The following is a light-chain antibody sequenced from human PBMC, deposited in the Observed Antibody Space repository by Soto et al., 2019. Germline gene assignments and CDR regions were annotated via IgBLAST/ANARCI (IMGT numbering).Light chain of an antibody. CDR3: QQSYSTPIT. J-gene: IGKJ5*01. Sequence: DIQMTHSPPSLSASVGDRVTITCRASQSINSHLNWYQQKPGKAPKLLIYAASSLQSGVPSRFSGSGSGTDFTLTISSLQPEDFATYYCQQSYSTPITFGQGTRLEIK. CDR2: AAS. V-gene: IGKV1-39*01. CDR1: QSINSH.